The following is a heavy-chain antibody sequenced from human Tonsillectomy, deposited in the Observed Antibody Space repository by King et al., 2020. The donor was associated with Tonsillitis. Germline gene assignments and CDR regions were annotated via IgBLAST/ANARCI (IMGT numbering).Heavy chain of an antibody. Sequence: VQLVQSGGGLVKPGESLRLSCAASGFTFSSYSMNWVRQAPGKGLEWVSSISSSSIYIYYADSVKGRFTIFRDNAKNSLSLQMNSLRAEDTAVYYCSSDIRPPYYFDYWGQGTLVTVSS. CDR2: ISSSSIYI. J-gene: IGHJ4*02. D-gene: IGHD1-14*01. CDR3: SSDIRPPYYFDY. V-gene: IGHV3-21*01. CDR1: GFTFSSYS.